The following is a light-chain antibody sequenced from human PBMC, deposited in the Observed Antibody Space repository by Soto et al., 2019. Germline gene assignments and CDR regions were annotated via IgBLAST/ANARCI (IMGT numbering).Light chain of an antibody. CDR3: QQYETLSGT. Sequence: EVVLTQSPATLSLSPGERYTLSCRASQIVSSNLAWYQQKHGQXYRXXIYGASNRATGIPSRFSGSVSGTILTITIASLQPDDCATYDCQQYETLSGTFGPGTKV. V-gene: IGKV3D-15*01. CDR1: QIVSSN. CDR2: GAS. J-gene: IGKJ1*01.